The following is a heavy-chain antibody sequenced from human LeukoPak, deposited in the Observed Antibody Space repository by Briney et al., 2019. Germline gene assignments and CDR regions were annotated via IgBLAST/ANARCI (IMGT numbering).Heavy chain of an antibody. J-gene: IGHJ4*02. Sequence: GGSLRLSCAASGFTFISFSMNWVRKAPGRGLGWVAFIRDDGSNKYYADSVKGRFTISRDNSKNTLYLQMNSLRAEDTAVYYCAKDRSNSWAFDYWGQGTLVTVSS. CDR2: IRDDGSNK. V-gene: IGHV3-30*02. D-gene: IGHD6-13*01. CDR3: AKDRSNSWAFDY. CDR1: GFTFISFS.